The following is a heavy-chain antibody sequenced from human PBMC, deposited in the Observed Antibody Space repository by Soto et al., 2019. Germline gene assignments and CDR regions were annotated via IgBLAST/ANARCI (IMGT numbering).Heavy chain of an antibody. CDR1: GYTFTSYA. CDR3: ARDKSIEARRGVNWFDP. CDR2: INAGNGNT. V-gene: IGHV1-3*01. D-gene: IGHD6-6*01. Sequence: ASVKVSCKASGYTFTSYAMHWVRQAPGQRLEWMGWINAGNGNTKYSQKFQGRVTITRDTSASTAYMELSSLRSEDTAAYYCARDKSIEARRGVNWFDPWGQGTLVNVSS. J-gene: IGHJ5*02.